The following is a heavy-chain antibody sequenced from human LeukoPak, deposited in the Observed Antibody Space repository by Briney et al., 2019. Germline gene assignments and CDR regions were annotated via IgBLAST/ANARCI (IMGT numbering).Heavy chain of an antibody. Sequence: SETLSLTCTVSGGSISSSSYYWGWIRQPPGKGLEWIGSIYYSGSTYYNPSLKSRVTISVDTSKNQFSLKLSSVTAADTAVYYCARRDEVVVAEYFDYSGQGTLVTVSS. CDR1: GGSISSSSYY. V-gene: IGHV4-39*01. CDR2: IYYSGST. J-gene: IGHJ4*02. CDR3: ARRDEVVVAEYFDY. D-gene: IGHD2-15*01.